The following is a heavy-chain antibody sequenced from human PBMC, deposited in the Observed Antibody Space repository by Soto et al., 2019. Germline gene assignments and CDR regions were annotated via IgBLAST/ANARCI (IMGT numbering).Heavy chain of an antibody. D-gene: IGHD3-3*01. CDR3: AKHLTPITIFGVVIMGAFDI. Sequence: EVQLLEPGGGLVQPGGSLRLSCAASGFTFSSYAMSWVRQAPGKGLEWVSAISGSGGSTYYADSVKGRFTISRDNSKNTLYLQMNSLRAEDTAVYYCAKHLTPITIFGVVIMGAFDIWGQGTMVTVSS. CDR2: ISGSGGST. CDR1: GFTFSSYA. V-gene: IGHV3-23*01. J-gene: IGHJ3*02.